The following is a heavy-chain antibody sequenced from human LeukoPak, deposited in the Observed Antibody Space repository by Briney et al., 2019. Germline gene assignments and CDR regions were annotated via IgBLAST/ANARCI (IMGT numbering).Heavy chain of an antibody. D-gene: IGHD3-9*01. CDR2: IPRSGGNT. Sequence: GESLRLSCAASGFTLSNYAMSWFRQAPAKGLDWVSAIPRSGGNTYYADSVKGRFTISRDNSKNTVFLQMISLRAEEKAVYYCAKWGDYDVLTGYYVSDYWGQGTLVTVSS. CDR3: AKWGDYDVLTGYYVSDY. J-gene: IGHJ4*02. CDR1: GFTLSNYA. V-gene: IGHV3-23*01.